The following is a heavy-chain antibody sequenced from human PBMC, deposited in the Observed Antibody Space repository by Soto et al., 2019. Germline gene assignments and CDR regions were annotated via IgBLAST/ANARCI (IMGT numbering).Heavy chain of an antibody. CDR2: ISFDGSEK. V-gene: IGHV3-30*04. J-gene: IGHJ4*02. Sequence: QVQLVESGGGEVQPGASLRLSCAASGFRFSGFAMHWVRQAPGKGLEWVAVISFDGSEKFYVDSVKGRFSISRDDFHSTVFLQMDSLRPEDTGVYYCARDLGGYVHLWDKSNYWGQGTLVNVSS. CDR3: ARDLGGYVHLWDKSNY. D-gene: IGHD5-12*01. CDR1: GFRFSGFA.